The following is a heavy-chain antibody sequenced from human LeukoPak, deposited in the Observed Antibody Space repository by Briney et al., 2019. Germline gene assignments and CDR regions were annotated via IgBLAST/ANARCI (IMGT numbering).Heavy chain of an antibody. CDR1: GFTFSSYA. J-gene: IGHJ6*02. D-gene: IGHD6-19*01. V-gene: IGHV3-48*03. CDR3: ARDMGWVRQNHYYYGMDV. CDR2: ISSSGSTI. Sequence: GGSLRLSCAASGFTFSSYAMSWVRQAPGKGLEWVSYISSSGSTIYYADSVKGRFTISRDNAKNSLYLQMNSLRAEDTAVYYCARDMGWVRQNHYYYGMDVWGQGTTVTVSS.